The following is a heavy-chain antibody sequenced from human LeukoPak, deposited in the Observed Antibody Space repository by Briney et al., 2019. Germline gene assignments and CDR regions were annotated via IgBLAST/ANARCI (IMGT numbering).Heavy chain of an antibody. V-gene: IGHV4-38-2*02. CDR3: AKGMSIAARPSWFDP. CDR2: IYHSGST. Sequence: SETLSLTCTVSGYSISSGYYWGWIRQPPGKGLEWIGSIYHSGSTYYNPSLKSRVTISVDTSKNQFSLKLSSVTAADTAVYYCAKGMSIAARPSWFDPWGQGTLVTVSS. D-gene: IGHD6-6*01. J-gene: IGHJ5*02. CDR1: GYSISSGYY.